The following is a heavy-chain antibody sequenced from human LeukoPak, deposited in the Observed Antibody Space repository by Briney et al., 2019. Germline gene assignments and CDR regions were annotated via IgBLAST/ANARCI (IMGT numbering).Heavy chain of an antibody. CDR1: GYXFTSYW. Sequence: GESLKISCNGSGYXFTSYWICWVRQMPGKGLEWMGIIYPDGSDTRYSPSFQGQVTISADKSISTAYLQWSSLKASDTAMYYCARRNLYYYDSSGYYGGYYFDYWGQGTLVTVSS. J-gene: IGHJ4*02. CDR2: IYPDGSDT. V-gene: IGHV5-51*01. CDR3: ARRNLYYYDSSGYYGGYYFDY. D-gene: IGHD3-22*01.